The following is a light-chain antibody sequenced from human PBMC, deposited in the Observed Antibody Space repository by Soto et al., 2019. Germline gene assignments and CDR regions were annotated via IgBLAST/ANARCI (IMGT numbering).Light chain of an antibody. J-gene: IGLJ1*01. CDR1: SSDVGGYKY. Sequence: QSALTQPASVSGSPGQSITISCTGTSSDVGGYKYVSWYQQYPGKATKLMIYEVSNRPSGVSNRFSGSKSGNTASLTISGLQAEDEADYYCSSYTSSSPCVFGTGTKVTVL. CDR2: EVS. V-gene: IGLV2-14*01. CDR3: SSYTSSSPCV.